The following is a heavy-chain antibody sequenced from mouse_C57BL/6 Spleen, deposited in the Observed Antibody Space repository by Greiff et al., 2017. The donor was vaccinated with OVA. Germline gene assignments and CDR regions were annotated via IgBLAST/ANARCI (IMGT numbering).Heavy chain of an antibody. Sequence: VQLKESGPGLVKPSQSLSLTCSVTGYSITSGYYWNWIRQFPGNKLEWMGYISYDGSNNYNPSLKNRISITRDTSKNQFFLKLNSVTTEDTATYYGARESYYGSSFYAMDYWGQGTSVTVSS. CDR1: GYSITSGYY. CDR2: ISYDGSN. V-gene: IGHV3-6*01. CDR3: ARESYYGSSFYAMDY. D-gene: IGHD1-1*01. J-gene: IGHJ4*01.